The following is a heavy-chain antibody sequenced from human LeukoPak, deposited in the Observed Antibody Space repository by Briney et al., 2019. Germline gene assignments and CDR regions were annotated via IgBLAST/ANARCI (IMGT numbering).Heavy chain of an antibody. CDR1: GGSISSYY. CDR3: ARHPHYCSSTSCYRFDP. J-gene: IGHJ5*02. CDR2: IYYSGST. Sequence: PSETLSLTCTVSGGSISSYYWSWIRQPPGKGLEWIGYIYYSGSTNYNPSLKSRVTISVDTSKNQFSLKLSSVTAADTAVYYCARHPHYCSSTSCYRFDPWGQGTLVTVSS. D-gene: IGHD2-2*02. V-gene: IGHV4-59*08.